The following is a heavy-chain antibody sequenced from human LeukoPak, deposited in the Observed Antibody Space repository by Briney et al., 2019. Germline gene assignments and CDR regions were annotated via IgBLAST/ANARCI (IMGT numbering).Heavy chain of an antibody. CDR3: AREGRSLHTF. D-gene: IGHD5/OR15-5a*01. J-gene: IGHJ4*02. CDR2: IKEDGTET. CDR1: GFIFSSNW. Sequence: GGSLRLSCAASGFIFSSNWMSWVRLAPGKGLEWVANIKEDGTETYYVDSVKGRLYLQMNSLRVEDTAVYYCAREGRSLHTFWGQGTLVTVSS. V-gene: IGHV3-7*03.